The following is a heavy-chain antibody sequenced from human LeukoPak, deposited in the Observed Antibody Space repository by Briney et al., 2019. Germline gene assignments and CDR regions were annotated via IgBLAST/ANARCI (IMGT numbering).Heavy chain of an antibody. CDR3: ARDGSSYDASYFDY. D-gene: IGHD5-18*01. V-gene: IGHV3-33*01. CDR2: IWYDGSNK. CDR1: GFTFSSYG. Sequence: GGSLRLSCAASGFTFSSYGMHWVRQAPGKGLEWVAVIWYDGSNKYYADSVKGRFTISRDNSKNTLYLQMNSLRAEDTAVYYCARDGSSYDASYFDYWGQGTLVTVSS. J-gene: IGHJ4*02.